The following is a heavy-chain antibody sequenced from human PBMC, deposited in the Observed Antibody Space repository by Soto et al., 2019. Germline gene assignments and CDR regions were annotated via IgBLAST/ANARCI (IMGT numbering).Heavy chain of an antibody. V-gene: IGHV4-59*01. CDR2: IFSSGNT. J-gene: IGHJ6*02. CDR1: GASISPYY. Sequence: SETLSLTCTVSGASISPYYWTWIRQPPGKGLEWIGYIFSSGNTNYNPSLKRRVTISVDTSKYQFSLKLSSVTAADTAVYYCASEYSYGSASYRGMDVWGQGTTVTVSS. CDR3: ASEYSYGSASYRGMDV. D-gene: IGHD3-10*01.